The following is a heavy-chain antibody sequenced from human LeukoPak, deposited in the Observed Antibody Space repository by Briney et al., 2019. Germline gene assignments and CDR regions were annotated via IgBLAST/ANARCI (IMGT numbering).Heavy chain of an antibody. Sequence: PSETLSLTCAVYGGSFSGYYWSWIRQPPGKGLEWIGYIYYSGSTNYNPSLKSRVTISVDTSKNQFSLKLSSLTAADTAVYYCAGIAAADPSFDYWGQGTLVTVSS. CDR3: AGIAAADPSFDY. CDR1: GGSFSGYY. V-gene: IGHV4-59*08. D-gene: IGHD6-13*01. J-gene: IGHJ4*02. CDR2: IYYSGST.